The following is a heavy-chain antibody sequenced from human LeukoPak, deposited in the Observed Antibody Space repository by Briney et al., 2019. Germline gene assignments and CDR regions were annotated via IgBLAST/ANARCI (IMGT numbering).Heavy chain of an antibody. Sequence: SETLSLTCTVSGGSISSNYWSWIRQPPGKGLEWIGYIHYSGSTNYNPSLKRRVTISMDTSKNQFSLKLRSVTAADTAVYYCASSSSPLGPLNWFDPWGQGTLVTVSS. CDR3: ASSSSPLGPLNWFDP. V-gene: IGHV4-59*08. J-gene: IGHJ5*02. CDR1: GGSISSNY. D-gene: IGHD6-13*01. CDR2: IHYSGST.